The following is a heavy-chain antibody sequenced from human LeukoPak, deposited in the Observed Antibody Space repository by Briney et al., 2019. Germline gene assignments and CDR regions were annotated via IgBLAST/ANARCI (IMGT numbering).Heavy chain of an antibody. D-gene: IGHD1-7*01. CDR1: GYTFTSYG. J-gene: IGHJ4*02. V-gene: IGHV1-18*01. Sequence: ASVKVSCKASGYTFTSYGISWVRQAPGQGLEWMGWISAYNGNTSYAQKLQGRVTMTTDTSTSTAYMELRSLRSDDTAVYYCASASWKYGYPDYWSQGTLVTVSS. CDR2: ISAYNGNT. CDR3: ASASWKYGYPDY.